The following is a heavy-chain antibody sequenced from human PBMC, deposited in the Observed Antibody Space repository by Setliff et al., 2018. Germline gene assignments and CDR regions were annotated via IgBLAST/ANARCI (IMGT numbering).Heavy chain of an antibody. Sequence: SETLSLTCTVSGGSISGGNFYWSWIRQVPGKGLEWIGFIHDSGRTDYNPSLWSRVVISIDKSRNQFSLDLTSVNDADTAVYYCARVIFWGWFFLWGQGTMVTVSS. CDR3: ARVIFWGWFFL. D-gene: IGHD3-9*01. CDR1: GGSISGGNFY. J-gene: IGHJ3*01. CDR2: IHDSGRT. V-gene: IGHV4-31*03.